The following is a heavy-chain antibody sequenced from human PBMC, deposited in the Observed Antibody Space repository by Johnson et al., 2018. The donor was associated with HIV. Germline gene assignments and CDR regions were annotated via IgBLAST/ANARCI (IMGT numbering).Heavy chain of an antibody. CDR3: ARDSTPWGGDYVGYAFDI. CDR1: GFSFSDYY. D-gene: IGHD4-17*01. V-gene: IGHV3-11*04. J-gene: IGHJ3*02. CDR2: ISSSGVTK. Sequence: VQLVESGGGLVQPGGSLRLSCAASGFSFSDYYMSWIRQAPGKGLQWVSFISSSGVTKYYADSVKGRFTISRDNAKKSLYLQMNSLRAEDTALYYCARDSTPWGGDYVGYAFDIWGRGTMVTVSS.